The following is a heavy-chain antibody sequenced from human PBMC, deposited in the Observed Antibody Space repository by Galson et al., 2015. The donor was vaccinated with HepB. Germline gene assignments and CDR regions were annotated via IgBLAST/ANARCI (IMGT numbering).Heavy chain of an antibody. V-gene: IGHV1-69*13. J-gene: IGHJ4*02. CDR2: IIPIFGTA. D-gene: IGHD3-10*01. CDR1: GGTFSSYA. Sequence: SVKVSCKASGGTFSSYAISWVRQAPGQGLEWMGGIIPIFGTANYAQKFQGRVTITADESTSTAYMELSSLRSEDTAVYYCASFSPRVTMVRASTRGVFDYWGQGTLVTVSS. CDR3: ASFSPRVTMVRASTRGVFDY.